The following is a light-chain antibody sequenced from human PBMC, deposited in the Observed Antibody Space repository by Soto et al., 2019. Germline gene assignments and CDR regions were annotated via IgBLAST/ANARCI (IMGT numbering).Light chain of an antibody. J-gene: IGKJ1*01. V-gene: IGKV3-15*01. CDR3: QQYNNRWT. Sequence: EIVMTQSPATLSVSPGERATLSCRASQSVSSNLAWYQQKPGQAPRLLIYGASTRATGIPARFSGSGSGTEFTLTIGSLQSEDFAVYYCQQYNNRWTFGQGTKVDIK. CDR2: GAS. CDR1: QSVSSN.